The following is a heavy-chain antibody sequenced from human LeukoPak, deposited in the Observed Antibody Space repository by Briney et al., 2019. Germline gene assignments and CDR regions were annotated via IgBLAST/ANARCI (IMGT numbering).Heavy chain of an antibody. D-gene: IGHD6-6*01. J-gene: IGHJ4*02. CDR1: GFTFSSYS. CDR3: AKDRNSVGSSYNY. Sequence: GGSLRLSCAASGFTFSSYSMNWVRQAPGKGLEWVSSISSSSYIYYADSVKGRFTISRDNAKNSLYLQMNSLRAEDTAVYYCAKDRNSVGSSYNYWGQGTLVTVSS. CDR2: ISSSSYI. V-gene: IGHV3-21*04.